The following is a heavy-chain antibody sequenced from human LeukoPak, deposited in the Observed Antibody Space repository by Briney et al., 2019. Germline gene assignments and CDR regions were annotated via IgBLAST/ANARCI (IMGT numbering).Heavy chain of an antibody. CDR1: GFSFSTYT. J-gene: IGHJ4*02. CDR3: AREYCPVNGSYRLPLGY. CDR2: ITSNGGKK. Sequence: PGGSLRLSCAASGFSFSTYTMHWVRQAPGKGLEYVSAITSNGGKKFYANSVKGRFTISRDNSMNSVYLQMGSLRAEDMAVYYCAREYCPVNGSYRLPLGYWGREARATVSS. V-gene: IGHV3-64*01. D-gene: IGHD2-8*02.